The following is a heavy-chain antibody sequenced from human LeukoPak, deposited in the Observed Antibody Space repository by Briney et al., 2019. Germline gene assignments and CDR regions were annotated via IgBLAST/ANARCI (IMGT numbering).Heavy chain of an antibody. CDR2: IYYSAST. V-gene: IGHV4-39*07. CDR3: ARGSAYDSSGYGFFDY. J-gene: IGHJ4*02. D-gene: IGHD3-22*01. CDR1: GGSISSSSYY. Sequence: SETLSLTCTVSGGSISSSSYYWGWVRQPPGKGLEWIGSIYYSASTYYNPSLKSRVTISVDTSKNQFSLKLSSVTAADTAVYYCARGSAYDSSGYGFFDYWGQGTLVTVSS.